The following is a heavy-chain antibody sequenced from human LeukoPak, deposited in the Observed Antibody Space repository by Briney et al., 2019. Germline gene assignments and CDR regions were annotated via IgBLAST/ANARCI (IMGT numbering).Heavy chain of an antibody. J-gene: IGHJ4*02. V-gene: IGHV4-59*01. CDR1: GGSISSYY. CDR2: IYYSGST. Sequence: PSETLSLTCTVSGGSISSYYWSWIRQPPGKGLEWIGYIYYSGSTNYNPSLKSRVTISVDTSKNQFSLKLSSVTAADTAVYYCARASRAVYFDYWGQGTLVTVSS. D-gene: IGHD3-10*01. CDR3: ARASRAVYFDY.